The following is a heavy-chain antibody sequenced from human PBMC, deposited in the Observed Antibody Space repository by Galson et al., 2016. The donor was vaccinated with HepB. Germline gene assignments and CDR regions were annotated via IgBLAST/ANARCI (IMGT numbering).Heavy chain of an antibody. CDR1: GGTFSSFA. CDR3: AVEGTILRQYYFDY. J-gene: IGHJ4*02. D-gene: IGHD1-26*01. CDR2: IIPIFRPV. V-gene: IGHV1-69*13. Sequence: SVKVSCKASGGTFSSFAISWVRQAPGQGLEWMGGIIPIFRPVHYAQKFQGRVTITADESTSTAYMELSSLRSEDTAVYYCAVEGTILRQYYFDYWGQGTLVTVSS.